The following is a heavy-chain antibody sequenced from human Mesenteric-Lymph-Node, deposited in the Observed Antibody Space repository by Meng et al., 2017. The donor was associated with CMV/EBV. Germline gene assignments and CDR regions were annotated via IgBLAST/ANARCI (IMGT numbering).Heavy chain of an antibody. J-gene: IGHJ4*02. CDR1: GFTFSSYA. Sequence: GESLKISCAASGFTFSSYAMHWVRQAPGKGLEWVAVISYDGSNKYYADSVKGRFTISRDNAKNSLYLQMNSLRAEDTAVYYCARNIWTEMALDYWGQGTLVTVSS. D-gene: IGHD5-24*01. V-gene: IGHV3-30*04. CDR2: ISYDGSNK. CDR3: ARNIWTEMALDY.